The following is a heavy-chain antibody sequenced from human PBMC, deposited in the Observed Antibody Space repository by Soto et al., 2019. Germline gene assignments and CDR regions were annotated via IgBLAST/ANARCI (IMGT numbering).Heavy chain of an antibody. J-gene: IGHJ4*02. CDR3: AKSRYADSSGDYYDF. V-gene: IGHV3-23*01. CDR2: IGGRGTSS. CDR1: GFTFSKYG. D-gene: IGHD3-22*01. Sequence: PGGSLRLSCAASGFTFSKYGMSWVRQAPGKGLEWVSGIGGRGTSSYYADSVKGRFAISRDNSYNTLFLQLHSLRAEDTAVYYCAKSRYADSSGDYYDFWGQGTRVTV.